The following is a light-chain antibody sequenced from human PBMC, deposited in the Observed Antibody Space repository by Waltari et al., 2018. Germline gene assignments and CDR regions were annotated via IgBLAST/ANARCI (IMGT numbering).Light chain of an antibody. CDR1: SSTIGAGYD. V-gene: IGLV1-40*01. Sequence: QSVLTQPPSVSGAPGQRVTISCPGTSSTIGAGYDVHWYQQLPGTAPKLLIYGNNNRPSGVPDRFSGSKSGTSASLAITGLQAEDEADYYCQSYDISLSVVFGGGTKLTVL. J-gene: IGLJ3*02. CDR2: GNN. CDR3: QSYDISLSVV.